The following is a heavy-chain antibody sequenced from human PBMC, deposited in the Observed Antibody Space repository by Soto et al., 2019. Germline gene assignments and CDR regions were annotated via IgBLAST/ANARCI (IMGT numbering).Heavy chain of an antibody. CDR3: ARPREAGKNYYGVDV. J-gene: IGHJ6*02. CDR1: GYSFTSYW. V-gene: IGHV5-51*01. Sequence: LGESLKISCKGAGYSFTSYWIGWVRQMPGKGLEWMGIIYPGDSDTRYSPPFQGQVTISADKSISTAYLQWSSLKASDTAMYYCARPREAGKNYYGVDVWGQGTTVTVSS. CDR2: IYPGDSDT. D-gene: IGHD6-19*01.